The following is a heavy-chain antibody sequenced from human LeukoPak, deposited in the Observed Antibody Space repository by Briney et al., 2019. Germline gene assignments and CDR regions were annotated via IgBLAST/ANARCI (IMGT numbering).Heavy chain of an antibody. CDR3: ATDGAGFDT. CDR1: GFTFNNYY. V-gene: IGHV3-11*01. CDR2: INIGGTNT. J-gene: IGHJ5*02. Sequence: SGGSLRLSCAASGFTFNNYYMRWIRQAPGKGLEWLSYINIGGTNTHYADSVKGRFTISRDNAKKSLYLEMNNLRAEDTAVYYCATDGAGFDTWGQGVLVTVSS.